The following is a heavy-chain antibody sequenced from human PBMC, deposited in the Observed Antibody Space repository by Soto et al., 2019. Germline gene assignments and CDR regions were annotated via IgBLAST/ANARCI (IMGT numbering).Heavy chain of an antibody. Sequence: TSETRSLTCAVSGYAISSGYYWGWLRQPPGKGLEWGGSIYHGGSTYYNPSLNSRVTLSIDMPNNHVSLILNSVTAADPAVYYCARVGPWVPYYYDSSPYNFENWFDPWGQGTLVTVSS. V-gene: IGHV4-38-2*01. D-gene: IGHD3-22*01. CDR3: ARVGPWVPYYYDSSPYNFENWFDP. J-gene: IGHJ5*02. CDR2: IYHGGST. CDR1: GYAISSGYY.